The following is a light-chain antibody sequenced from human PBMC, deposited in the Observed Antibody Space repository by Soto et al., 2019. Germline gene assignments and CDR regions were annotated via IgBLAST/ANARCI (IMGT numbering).Light chain of an antibody. CDR2: DVT. Sequence: QSALSQPRSMSESPGQSVTISCSGTSRDVGAYNYVSWYQHHPGKAPKLMIYDVTRRPSGVPDRFSGSKSGNTASLTISGLQTEDEADYYCCSHAGGYTWVFGGGTKVTV. CDR1: SRDVGAYNY. V-gene: IGLV2-11*01. CDR3: CSHAGGYTWV. J-gene: IGLJ3*02.